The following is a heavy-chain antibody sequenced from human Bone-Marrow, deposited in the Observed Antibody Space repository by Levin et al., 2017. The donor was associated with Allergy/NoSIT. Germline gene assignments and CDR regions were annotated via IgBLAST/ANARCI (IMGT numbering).Heavy chain of an antibody. J-gene: IGHJ1*01. Sequence: GESLKISCTASGFTFGDYAVSWFRQAPGKGLEWVGFIRSQTFGATTEYAASVRGRFIISRDDSNNLAYLQMNSLKIEDTAIYYCYRDMTPGRLIIGEPVWGQGTLVTVSS. CDR3: YRDMTPGRLIIGEPV. CDR1: GFTFGDYA. V-gene: IGHV3-49*03. D-gene: IGHD1-26*01. CDR2: IRSQTFGATT.